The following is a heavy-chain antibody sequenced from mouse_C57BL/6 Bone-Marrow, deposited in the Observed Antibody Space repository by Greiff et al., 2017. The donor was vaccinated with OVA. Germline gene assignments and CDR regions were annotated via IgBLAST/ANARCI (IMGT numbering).Heavy chain of an antibody. CDR3: ARLERLLYFDY. V-gene: IGHV1-76*01. CDR1: GYTFTDYY. D-gene: IGHD1-1*01. Sequence: QVQLQQSGAELVRPGASVKLSCKASGYTFTDYYINWVKQRPGQGLEWIARIYPGSGNTYYNEKFKGKATLTAEKSSSTAYMQLSSLTSEDSAVYFCARLERLLYFDYWGQGTTLTVSS. CDR2: IYPGSGNT. J-gene: IGHJ2*01.